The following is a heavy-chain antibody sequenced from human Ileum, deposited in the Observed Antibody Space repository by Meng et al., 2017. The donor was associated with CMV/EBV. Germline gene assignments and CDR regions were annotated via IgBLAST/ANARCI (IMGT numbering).Heavy chain of an antibody. J-gene: IGHJ4*02. V-gene: IGHV4-61*01. D-gene: IGHD2/OR15-2a*01. Sequence: TVSGGSVRADIYPWNWIRKAPGKGLEWIGQTVYGGSTNYNPSLKSRLTISIDPFKNQFSLNLNSATAADTALYYCASLIVGNGGRGHWGQGTLVTVSS. CDR2: TVYGGST. CDR1: GGSVRADIYP. CDR3: ASLIVGNGGRGH.